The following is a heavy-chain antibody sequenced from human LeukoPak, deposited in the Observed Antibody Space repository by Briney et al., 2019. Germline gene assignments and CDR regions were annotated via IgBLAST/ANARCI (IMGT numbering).Heavy chain of an antibody. Sequence: GGSLRLSCAASGFTFSSYNMNWVRQAPGKGLEWVSYISSSSSTIYYADSVKGRFTISRDNAKNSLYLQMNSLRAEDTAVYYCASSAAPHYFDYWGQGTLVTVSS. J-gene: IGHJ4*02. CDR3: ASSAAPHYFDY. V-gene: IGHV3-48*04. CDR1: GFTFSSYN. D-gene: IGHD6-13*01. CDR2: ISSSSSTI.